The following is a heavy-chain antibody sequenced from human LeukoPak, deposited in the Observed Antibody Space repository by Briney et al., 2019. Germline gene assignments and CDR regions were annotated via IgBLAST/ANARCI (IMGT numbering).Heavy chain of an antibody. J-gene: IGHJ4*02. V-gene: IGHV3-7*01. CDR2: IKQDGSEK. CDR3: ARVHSGGSYYIPYYYFDY. D-gene: IGHD1-26*01. CDR1: GFTLSNAW. Sequence: GGSLRLSCAASGFTLSNAWMSWVRQAPGKGLEWVANIKQDGSEKYYVDSVKGRFTISRDNAKNSLYLQMNSLRAEDTAVYYCARVHSGGSYYIPYYYFDYWGQGTLVTVSS.